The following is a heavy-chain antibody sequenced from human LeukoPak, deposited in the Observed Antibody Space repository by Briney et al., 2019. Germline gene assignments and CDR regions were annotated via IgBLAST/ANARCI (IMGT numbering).Heavy chain of an antibody. J-gene: IGHJ2*01. CDR2: IYYSGST. CDR1: GGSISSHY. V-gene: IGHV4-59*11. D-gene: IGHD6-13*01. Sequence: SETLSLTCTVSGGSISSHYWSWIRQPPGKGLEWIGYIYYSGSTNYNPSLKSRVTISVDTSKNQFSLKLSSVTAADTVVYYCARTPDPSSSWYIWYFDLWGRGTLVTVSS. CDR3: ARTPDPSSSWYIWYFDL.